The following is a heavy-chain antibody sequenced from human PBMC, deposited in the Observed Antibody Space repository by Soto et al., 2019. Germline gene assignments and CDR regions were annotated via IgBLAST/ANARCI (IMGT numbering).Heavy chain of an antibody. D-gene: IGHD1-1*01. CDR3: VHTGMVHTSTGGHYFYY. Sequence: SGPTLVNPTQTLTLTCTFSAFSLSTNGVGVGWIRQPPGKPLEWLAVIYWNEDKRYSRSLKSRLSITKDTSKNQVVLTMTTMDPVHTATYYCVHTGMVHTSTGGHYFYYWGPGILVTVSS. J-gene: IGHJ4*02. CDR2: IYWNEDK. V-gene: IGHV2-5*01. CDR1: AFSLSTNGVG.